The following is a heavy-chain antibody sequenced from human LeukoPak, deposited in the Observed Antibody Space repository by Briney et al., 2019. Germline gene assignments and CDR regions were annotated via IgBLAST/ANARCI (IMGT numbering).Heavy chain of an antibody. CDR1: GFNFSTYS. CDR2: ISGGSNYI. Sequence: DPGGSLRLSCAASGFNFSTYSMNWVRQAPGKGPEWVSSISGGSNYIYYADSVQGRFTISRDNSKNTLYLQMNNLRAEDTAVYYCAPATIAAATGHHIYYGMGVWGQGTTVTVSS. D-gene: IGHD6-25*01. CDR3: APATIAAATGHHIYYGMGV. V-gene: IGHV3-21*04. J-gene: IGHJ6*02.